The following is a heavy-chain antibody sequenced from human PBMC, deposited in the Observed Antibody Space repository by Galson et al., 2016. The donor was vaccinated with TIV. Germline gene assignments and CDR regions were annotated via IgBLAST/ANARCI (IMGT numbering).Heavy chain of an antibody. CDR3: ARESSDYYYMDV. CDR2: IIPIFGLA. CDR1: GGAFISHG. J-gene: IGHJ6*03. V-gene: IGHV1-69*13. D-gene: IGHD3-10*01. Sequence: SVKVSCKASGGAFISHGISWVRQAPGQGLEWMGGIIPIFGLANYAQKFQGRVTITADDSTRTAYMELSSLRFDDTAVYYCARESSDYYYMDVWGKGTTVTVSS.